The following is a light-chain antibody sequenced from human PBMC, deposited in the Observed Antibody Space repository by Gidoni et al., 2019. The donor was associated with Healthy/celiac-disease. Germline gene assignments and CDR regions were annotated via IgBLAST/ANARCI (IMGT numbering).Light chain of an antibody. CDR1: QSVSSSY. Sequence: EIVLTQSPGTLSLSPGERATLSCRASQSVSSSYLAWYQQKPGQAPRLLIYGASSRATGIPDRFSGSGSGTDFTLTISRLEPEDFAVYYCQARNTFGQXTKLEIK. J-gene: IGKJ2*01. V-gene: IGKV3-20*01. CDR2: GAS. CDR3: QARNT.